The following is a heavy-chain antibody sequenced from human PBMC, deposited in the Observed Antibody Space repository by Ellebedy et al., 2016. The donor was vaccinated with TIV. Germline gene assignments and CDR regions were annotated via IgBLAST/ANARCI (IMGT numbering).Heavy chain of an antibody. Sequence: GGSLRLSXAASGFTFSSYAMHWVRQAPGKGLEWVAVISYDGSNKYYADSVKGRFTISRDNSKNTLYLQMNSLRAEDTAVYYCARDLSVNYEKVLNYWGQGTLVTVSS. CDR3: ARDLSVNYEKVLNY. CDR2: ISYDGSNK. D-gene: IGHD1-7*01. CDR1: GFTFSSYA. J-gene: IGHJ4*02. V-gene: IGHV3-30-3*01.